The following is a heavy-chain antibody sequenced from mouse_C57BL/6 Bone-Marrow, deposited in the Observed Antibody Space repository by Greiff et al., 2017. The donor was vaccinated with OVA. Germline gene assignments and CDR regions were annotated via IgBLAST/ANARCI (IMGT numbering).Heavy chain of an antibody. V-gene: IGHV3-6*01. CDR3: AREDGYFDY. J-gene: IGHJ2*01. CDR2: ISYDGSN. Sequence: EVQLVESGPGLVKPSQSLSLTCSVTGYSITSGYYWNWIRQFPGNKLEWMGYISYDGSNNYNPSLKNRISITRDTSKNQFFLKLNSVTTEDTATYYCAREDGYFDYWGQGTTLTVSS. CDR1: GYSITSGYY.